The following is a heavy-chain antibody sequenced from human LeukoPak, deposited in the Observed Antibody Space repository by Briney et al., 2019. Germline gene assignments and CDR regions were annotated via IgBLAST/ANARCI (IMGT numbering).Heavy chain of an antibody. CDR3: ARLTGITGAYFDY. Sequence: GASVKVSCKASGYSFNDYYIHWVRQAPGQGLEWMGWISPNSGGTNYAQNFQGRVTISVDTSKNQFSLKLSSVTAADTAVYYCARLTGITGAYFDYWGQGTLVTVSS. CDR1: GYSFNDYY. J-gene: IGHJ4*02. V-gene: IGHV1-2*02. D-gene: IGHD1-20*01. CDR2: ISPNSGGT.